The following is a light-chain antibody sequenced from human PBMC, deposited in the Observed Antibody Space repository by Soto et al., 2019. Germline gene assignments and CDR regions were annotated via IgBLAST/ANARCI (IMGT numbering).Light chain of an antibody. J-gene: IGKJ5*01. V-gene: IGKV3-15*01. CDR3: QQYKNWPPIT. CDR1: QSVGSD. Sequence: ETVMPQSPATLSVSPGDRATLSCRASQSVGSDLAWYQQRRGQAPRLLIYGASTRATGIPARFSGSASGTEFTLTISGLQSEDFAVYYCQQYKNWPPITFGQGTRLEIK. CDR2: GAS.